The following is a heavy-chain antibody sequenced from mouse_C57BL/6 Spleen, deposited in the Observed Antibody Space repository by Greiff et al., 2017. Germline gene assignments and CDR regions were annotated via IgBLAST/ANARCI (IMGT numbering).Heavy chain of an antibody. V-gene: IGHV1-72*01. CDR1: GYTFTSYW. Sequence: QVQLQQPGAELVKPGASVKLSCKASGYTFTSYWMHWVKQRPGRGLEWIGRIDPNSGGTKYNEKFKSKATLTVDKPSSTAYMRLSSLTSEDSAVYYCARYYGSSYVGWYFDVWGTGTTVTVSS. CDR2: IDPNSGGT. CDR3: ARYYGSSYVGWYFDV. J-gene: IGHJ1*03. D-gene: IGHD1-1*01.